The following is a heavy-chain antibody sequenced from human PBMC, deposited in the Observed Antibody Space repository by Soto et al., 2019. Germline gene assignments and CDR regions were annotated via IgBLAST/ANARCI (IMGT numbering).Heavy chain of an antibody. D-gene: IGHD6-6*01. CDR1: GGTFANFI. Sequence: QVQLVQSGAEVKEPGSSVKVSCKASGGTFANFIMNWVRQTPGQGLEWMGGIVPMFGTATYAEKFKGRVTISATASTSTAYMERTSLRSEDTAVYSCARNGTYSSSLSQYSGMDVWGQGTTVTVS. CDR2: IVPMFGTA. J-gene: IGHJ6*02. V-gene: IGHV1-69*01. CDR3: ARNGTYSSSLSQYSGMDV.